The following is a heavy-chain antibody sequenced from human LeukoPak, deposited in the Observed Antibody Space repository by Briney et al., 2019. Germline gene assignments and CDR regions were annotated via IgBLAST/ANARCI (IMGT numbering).Heavy chain of an antibody. D-gene: IGHD3-22*01. CDR3: AKDLHDSSGYYYSDAFDI. J-gene: IGHJ3*02. V-gene: IGHV3-23*01. CDR1: GFTFSSYA. CDR2: ISGSGGST. Sequence: PGGSLRLSCAASGFTFSSYAMSWVRQAPGKGLEWVSAISGSGGSTYYADSVKGRFTISRDNSKNTLYLQMNSLRAEDTAVYYCAKDLHDSSGYYYSDAFDIWGQGTMATVSS.